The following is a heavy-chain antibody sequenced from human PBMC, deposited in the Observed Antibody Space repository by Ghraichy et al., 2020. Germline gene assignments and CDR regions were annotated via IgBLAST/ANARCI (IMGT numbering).Heavy chain of an antibody. D-gene: IGHD3-22*01. CDR1: GFTFSTFSNYA. Sequence: GGSRRLSCAASGFTFSTFSNYAMSWVRQAPGKGLEWVSTIHGTGSGTYSTDSVKGRFTISRDSSKNTLYLQMNSLRAEDTAVYYCAKDRDYYDSSGYYFNAFDIWGQGTMVTVSS. V-gene: IGHV3-23*01. CDR3: AKDRDYYDSSGYYFNAFDI. J-gene: IGHJ3*02. CDR2: IHGTGSGT.